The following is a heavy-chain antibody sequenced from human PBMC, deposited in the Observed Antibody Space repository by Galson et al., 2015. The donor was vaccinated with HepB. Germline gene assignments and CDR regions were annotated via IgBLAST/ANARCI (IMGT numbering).Heavy chain of an antibody. J-gene: IGHJ4*02. Sequence: SLRLSCAASGFTFSSVWMSWVRQAPGKGLEWLGRIKSESDDATTDFAAFVRGRFTISRGDSKNTVYLQMNSLENEDTAVYYCTTDRDSFDDWGQGTLVTVSS. CDR1: GFTFSSVW. CDR3: TTDRDSFDD. D-gene: IGHD3-10*01. CDR2: IKSESDDATT. V-gene: IGHV3-15*01.